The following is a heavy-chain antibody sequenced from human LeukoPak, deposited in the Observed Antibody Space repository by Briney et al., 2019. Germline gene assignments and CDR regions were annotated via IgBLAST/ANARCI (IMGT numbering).Heavy chain of an antibody. Sequence: GGSLRLSCAASVFTFSSYSMNWVRQAPGKGLECISYSSSTSDNVYYANSVKGRFTIYRDNAKNSLFMRMNSLRAEDTAVYYCARGRSGFYFDYWGQGTLVTVSS. CDR1: VFTFSSYS. CDR2: SSSTSDNV. CDR3: ARGRSGFYFDY. V-gene: IGHV3-48*01. J-gene: IGHJ4*02. D-gene: IGHD3-10*01.